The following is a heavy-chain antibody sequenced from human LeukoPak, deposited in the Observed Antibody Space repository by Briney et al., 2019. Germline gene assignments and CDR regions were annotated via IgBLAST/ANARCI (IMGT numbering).Heavy chain of an antibody. V-gene: IGHV1-2*02. CDR1: GYTFTGYY. D-gene: IGHD3-22*01. Sequence: ASVKVSCKASGYTFTGYYMHWVRQAPGQGLEWMGWINPNSGGTNYAQKFQGRVTMTRDTSISTAYMELSRLRSDDTAVYYCARVTYYYDSSGYYGIDAFDIWDQGTMVTVSS. J-gene: IGHJ3*02. CDR3: ARVTYYYDSSGYYGIDAFDI. CDR2: INPNSGGT.